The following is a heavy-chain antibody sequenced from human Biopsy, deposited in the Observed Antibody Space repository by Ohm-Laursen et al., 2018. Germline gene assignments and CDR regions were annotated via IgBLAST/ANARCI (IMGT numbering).Heavy chain of an antibody. CDR2: LYNTGGT. CDR1: GGSISSYQ. CDR3: AREAAIIDPRTRAFDY. D-gene: IGHD2-2*01. V-gene: IGHV4-59*01. J-gene: IGHJ4*02. Sequence: ETLSLTCPVSGGSISSYQWTWIRQPPGKGLEWIGYLYNTGGTNYNPSLKSRVTISVDTSKNQFSLKLRSVTAADTAVYYCAREAAIIDPRTRAFDYWGQGTLVTVSS.